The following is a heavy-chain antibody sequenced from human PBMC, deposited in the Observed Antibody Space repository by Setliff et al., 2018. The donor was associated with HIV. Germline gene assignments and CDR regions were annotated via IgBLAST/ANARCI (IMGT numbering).Heavy chain of an antibody. CDR3: VRERRRSPLSYGLDV. J-gene: IGHJ6*02. Sequence: PSETLSLTCTVSGGSISSGGYYWNWIRQYPVKGLEWFGNIYYNGRTLFNPALGTRLNMSVDTSENQFSLHLNSVTAADTAVYYCVRERRRSPLSYGLDVWGQGTTVTVSS. V-gene: IGHV4-31*03. CDR2: IYYNGRT. CDR1: GGSISSGGYY.